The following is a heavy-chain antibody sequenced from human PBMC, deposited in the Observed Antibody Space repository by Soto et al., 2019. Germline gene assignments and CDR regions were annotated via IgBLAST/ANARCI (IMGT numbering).Heavy chain of an antibody. D-gene: IGHD1-1*01. J-gene: IGHJ3*01. CDR3: ATWHEREHAYDV. V-gene: IGHV3-53*01. CDR2: LYDVAGS. Sequence: DVQLVESGGGLIQPGESLRLSCAAFGLTISGKKYVAWVRQAPGKGLEWVSGLYDVAGSFYADSVRGRVTTSSDSSKTTGYLQMNDLRPDDTAVYYCATWHEREHAYDVWGQGTTVTVSS. CDR1: GLTISGKKY.